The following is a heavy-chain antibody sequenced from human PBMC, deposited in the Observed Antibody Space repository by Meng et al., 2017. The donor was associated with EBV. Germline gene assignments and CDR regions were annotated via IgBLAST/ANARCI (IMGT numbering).Heavy chain of an antibody. CDR1: GGTFRSDA. Sequence: QVQLQQCGAEVKKPWSSVKVSCRTSGGTFRSDAISWVRQAPGQGLEWMGGLIPMSGAPHYAQKFQDRVTIIADESTSTHSMELNNLRFEDTAMYYCASESGRGFTPDYWGQGTLVTVSS. CDR3: ASESGRGFTPDY. CDR2: LIPMSGAP. D-gene: IGHD3-10*01. J-gene: IGHJ4*02. V-gene: IGHV1-69*01.